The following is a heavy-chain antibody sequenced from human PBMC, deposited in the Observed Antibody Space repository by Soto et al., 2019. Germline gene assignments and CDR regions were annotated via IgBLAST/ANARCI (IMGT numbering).Heavy chain of an antibody. Sequence: GASVKVCCKASGYTFTSSGMSWVRQAPRQGLEWMGGISAINGNTNYAQKLQGRVTITADASTSTAYMELSSLRSEDTAVYYCARGNSSGWYGVYYYYGMDVWGQGTTVTVSS. V-gene: IGHV1-18*01. J-gene: IGHJ6*02. CDR2: ISAINGNT. CDR1: GYTFTSSG. D-gene: IGHD6-19*01. CDR3: ARGNSSGWYGVYYYYGMDV.